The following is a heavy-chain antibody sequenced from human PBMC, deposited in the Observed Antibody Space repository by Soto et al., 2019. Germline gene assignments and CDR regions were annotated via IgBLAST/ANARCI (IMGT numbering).Heavy chain of an antibody. CDR2: IWYDGSNK. J-gene: IGHJ4*02. V-gene: IGHV3-33*01. CDR3: ARRDRGGYSYGHFNHYYFEY. CDR1: VFTFSSYG. D-gene: IGHD5-18*01. Sequence: GGSLRLSCASSVFTFSSYGMHCVRHSPGKWLEWVAVIWYDGSNKYYADSVKGRFTISRDNSKNTLYLQMNSLRAEDTAVYYCARRDRGGYSYGHFNHYYFEYWGQATLVIVS.